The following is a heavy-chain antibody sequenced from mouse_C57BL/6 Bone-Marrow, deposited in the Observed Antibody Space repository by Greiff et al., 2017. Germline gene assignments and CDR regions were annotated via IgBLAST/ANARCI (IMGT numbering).Heavy chain of an antibody. CDR1: GYIFTEYT. J-gene: IGHJ2*01. Sequence: QVQLKESGAELVKPGASVKLSCKASGYIFTEYTIHWVKQRSGQGLEWIGWFYPGSGSIKYNERFKDKATLTADKSSNTVYVELSRLTSEDSAVYFCARHERYYDYEGYFDYWGQGTTLTVSS. CDR3: ARHERYYDYEGYFDY. V-gene: IGHV1-62-2*01. CDR2: FYPGSGSI. D-gene: IGHD2-4*01.